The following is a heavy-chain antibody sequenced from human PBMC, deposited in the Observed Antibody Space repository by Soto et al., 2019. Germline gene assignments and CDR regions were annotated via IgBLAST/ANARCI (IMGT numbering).Heavy chain of an antibody. CDR2: IYPGDSDT. D-gene: IGHD3-3*01. CDR1: GYSFTSYW. Sequence: GESLKISCKGSGYSFTSYWIGWVRQMPGKGLEWMGTIYPGDSDTRYSPSFQGQVTISADKSISTAYLQWSSLKASDTAMYYCARRSPLYYDFWSGPQYYFDYWGQGTLATVSS. V-gene: IGHV5-51*01. CDR3: ARRSPLYYDFWSGPQYYFDY. J-gene: IGHJ4*02.